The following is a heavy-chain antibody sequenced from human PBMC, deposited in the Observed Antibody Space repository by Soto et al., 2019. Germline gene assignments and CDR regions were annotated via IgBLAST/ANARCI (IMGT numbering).Heavy chain of an antibody. CDR3: AGGASGYDNSGRPSFFFHY. CDR1: GVSISGAYY. J-gene: IGHJ4*02. D-gene: IGHD3-22*01. V-gene: IGHV4-31*11. CDR2: VGGT. Sequence: LSLPCAVSGVSISGAYYWNWIRQHPGKGLEWMGYVGGTYYNPSLSGRLSTSADTSKNQFSLKLTSVTAADTAIYYCAGGASGYDNSGRPSFFFHYWGQGALVTVSS.